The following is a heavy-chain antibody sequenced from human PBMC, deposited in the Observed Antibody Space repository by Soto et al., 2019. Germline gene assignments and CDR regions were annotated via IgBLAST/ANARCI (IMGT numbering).Heavy chain of an antibody. Sequence: GESLKISCKGSVYSFTSYWISWVGQMPGKGLEWMGRIDPSDSYTNYSPSFQGHVTISADKSISTAYLQWSSLKASDTAMYYCARFPYYYGSGSNYGMDVWGQGTTVTVSS. CDR3: ARFPYYYGSGSNYGMDV. CDR2: IDPSDSYT. D-gene: IGHD3-10*01. V-gene: IGHV5-10-1*01. CDR1: VYSFTSYW. J-gene: IGHJ6*02.